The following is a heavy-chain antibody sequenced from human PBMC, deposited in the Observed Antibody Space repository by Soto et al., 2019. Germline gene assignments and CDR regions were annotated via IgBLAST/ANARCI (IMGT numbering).Heavy chain of an antibody. CDR2: ISAYNGNT. V-gene: IGHV1-18*01. Sequence: QVQLVQSGADVKKPGASVKVSCKASGYTFTSYGISWVRQAPGQGLEWMGWISAYNGNTNYAQKLQGRVTLTTDTSTSTADMELRSLRADDTAVYYCARDWQRSSGWYDYWGQGTLVTVSS. J-gene: IGHJ4*02. D-gene: IGHD6-19*01. CDR3: ARDWQRSSGWYDY. CDR1: GYTFTSYG.